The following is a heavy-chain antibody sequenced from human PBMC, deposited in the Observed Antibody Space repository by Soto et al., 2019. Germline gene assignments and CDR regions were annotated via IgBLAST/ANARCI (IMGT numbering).Heavy chain of an antibody. CDR1: GGSVSSSNW. CDR3: ATLPGGMVSADDAFDI. Sequence: QVQLQESGPGLVKPSGTLSLTCDVSGGSVSSSNWWSWVRQSPGKGLEWVGEIYHSGSAHYNPYLQSRATISQAKSKYQFSLRLTSVTAADTAGYYCATLPGGMVSADDAFDIWGPGRRVIV. D-gene: IGHD2-8*01. J-gene: IGHJ3*02. V-gene: IGHV4-4*02. CDR2: IYHSGSA.